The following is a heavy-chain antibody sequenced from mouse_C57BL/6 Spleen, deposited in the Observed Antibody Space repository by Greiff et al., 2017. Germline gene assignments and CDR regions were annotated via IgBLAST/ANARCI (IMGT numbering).Heavy chain of an antibody. CDR2: IYPGSGST. D-gene: IGHD2-3*01. CDR3: ARDGYYVEWYFDV. J-gene: IGHJ1*03. Sequence: QVQLKQPGAELVKPGASVKMSCKASGYTFTSYWINWVKQRPGPGLEWIGDIYPGSGSTNYNEKFKSKATLTVDTSSSTAYMQLSSLTSEDSAVYYCARDGYYVEWYFDVWGTGTTVTVSS. V-gene: IGHV1-55*01. CDR1: GYTFTSYW.